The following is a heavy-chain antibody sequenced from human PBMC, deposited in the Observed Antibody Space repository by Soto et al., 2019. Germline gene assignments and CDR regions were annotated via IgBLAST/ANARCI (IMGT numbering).Heavy chain of an antibody. CDR3: SKNYYGSGSYYNSLATFDY. V-gene: IGHV3-23*01. D-gene: IGHD3-10*01. Sequence: GGSLRLSCAASGFTFSSYAMSWVRQAPGKGLEWVSAISGSGGSTYYADSVKGRFTISRDNSKNTLYLQMNSLRAEDTAVYYCSKNYYGSGSYYNSLATFDYWGQGTLVTVSS. CDR2: ISGSGGST. J-gene: IGHJ4*02. CDR1: GFTFSSYA.